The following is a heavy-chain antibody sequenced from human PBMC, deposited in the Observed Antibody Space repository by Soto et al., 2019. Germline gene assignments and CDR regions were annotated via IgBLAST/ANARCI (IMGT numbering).Heavy chain of an antibody. V-gene: IGHV3-15*01. J-gene: IGHJ4*02. CDR3: TTVFVSVTFWSGYYTPGY. Sequence: GGSLRLSCAASGFTFSNAWMSWVRQAPGKGLEWVGRIKSKTDGGTTDYAAPVKGRFTISRDDSKNTLYLQMNSLKTEDTAVYYCTTVFVSVTFWSGYYTPGYWGQGTLVTVSS. D-gene: IGHD3-3*01. CDR1: GFTFSNAW. CDR2: IKSKTDGGTT.